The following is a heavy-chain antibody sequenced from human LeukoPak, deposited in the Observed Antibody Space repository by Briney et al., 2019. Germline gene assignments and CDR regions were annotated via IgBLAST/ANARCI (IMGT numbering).Heavy chain of an antibody. J-gene: IGHJ6*02. CDR1: GFTFSNAW. V-gene: IGHV3-15*07. D-gene: IGHD4-17*01. CDR3: TTDWVTTVSYYYYGMDV. Sequence: PGGSLRLSCAASGFTFSNAWMNWVRQAPGEGLEWVGRIKSKTDGGTTDYAAPVKGRFTISRDDSKNTLYLQMNSQKTEDTAVYYCTTDWVTTVSYYYYGMDVWGQGTTVTVSS. CDR2: IKSKTDGGTT.